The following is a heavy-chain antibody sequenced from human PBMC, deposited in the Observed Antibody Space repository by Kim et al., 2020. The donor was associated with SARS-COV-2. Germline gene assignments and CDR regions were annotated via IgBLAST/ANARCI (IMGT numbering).Heavy chain of an antibody. D-gene: IGHD3-3*01. CDR3: AKDEYYDFWSGYSASCPDY. Sequence: GGSLRLSCAASGFTFSSYAMSWVRQAPGKGLEWVSAISGSGGSTYYADSVKGRFTISRDNSKNTLYLQMNSLRAEDTAVYYCAKDEYYDFWSGYSASCPDYWGQGTLVTVSS. V-gene: IGHV3-23*01. CDR1: GFTFSSYA. J-gene: IGHJ4*02. CDR2: ISGSGGST.